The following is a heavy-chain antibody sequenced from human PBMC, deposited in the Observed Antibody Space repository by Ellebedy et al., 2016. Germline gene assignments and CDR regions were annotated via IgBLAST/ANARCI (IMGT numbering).Heavy chain of an antibody. Sequence: SVKVSXXASGGTFSSYAISWVRQAPGQGLEWMGGIIPIFGTANYAQKFQGRVTITADESTSTAYMELSSLRSEDTAVYYCAREPYQLRRDYFDYWGQGTLVTVSS. J-gene: IGHJ4*02. CDR3: AREPYQLRRDYFDY. V-gene: IGHV1-69*13. CDR2: IIPIFGTA. CDR1: GGTFSSYA. D-gene: IGHD2-2*01.